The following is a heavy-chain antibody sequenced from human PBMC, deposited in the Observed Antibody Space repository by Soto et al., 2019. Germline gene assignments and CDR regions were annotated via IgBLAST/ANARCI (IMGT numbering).Heavy chain of an antibody. CDR2: ISYDGSNK. D-gene: IGHD1-1*01. CDR1: GFTFSSYA. CDR3: ARDRLRYNWNDFPYYYYGMDV. Sequence: QVQLVESGGGVVQPGRSPRLSCAASGFTFSSYAMHWVRQAPGKGLEWVAVISYDGSNKYYADSVKGRFTISRDNSKNXLXLXXNSLRAEDTAVYYCARDRLRYNWNDFPYYYYGMDVWGQGTTVTVSS. V-gene: IGHV3-30-3*01. J-gene: IGHJ6*02.